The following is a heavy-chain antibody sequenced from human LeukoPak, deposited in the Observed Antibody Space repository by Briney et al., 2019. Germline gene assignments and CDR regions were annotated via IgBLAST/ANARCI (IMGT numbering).Heavy chain of an antibody. J-gene: IGHJ4*02. CDR1: GFTFSSYS. CDR2: ISSSSSTI. D-gene: IGHD3-10*01. Sequence: GGSLRLSCAASGFTFSSYSMNWVRQAPGKGLEWVSYISSSSSTIYYADSVKGRFTISRDNAKNSLYLQMNSLRAEDTAVYYCASITMVRGVPHWGQGTLVIVSS. CDR3: ASITMVRGVPH. V-gene: IGHV3-48*01.